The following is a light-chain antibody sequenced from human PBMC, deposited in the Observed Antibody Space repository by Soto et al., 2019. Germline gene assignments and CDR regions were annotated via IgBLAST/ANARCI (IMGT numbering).Light chain of an antibody. CDR3: QQYDSSRT. V-gene: IGKV3-20*01. CDR2: GVS. Sequence: EIVLTQSPGTLSLSPGERATLSCRASQSVSNSYLAWYQQKPGQAPRLLIYGVSSRATGIPDRVSGSGSGTDFTLTISRLEPEDFAVYYCQQYDSSRTFGQGTKVEIK. J-gene: IGKJ1*01. CDR1: QSVSNSY.